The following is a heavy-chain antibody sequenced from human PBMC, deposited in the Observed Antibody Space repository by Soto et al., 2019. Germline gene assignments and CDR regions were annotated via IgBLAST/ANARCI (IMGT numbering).Heavy chain of an antibody. V-gene: IGHV3-30*18. CDR3: AKDESRLVVPGSSFDY. CDR1: GFLFSSYG. J-gene: IGHJ4*02. D-gene: IGHD2-2*01. CDR2: ILYDGSSE. Sequence: PGGSLRLSCEASGFLFSSYGMHWVRQAPGKGLEWVGGILYDGSSEDYGDSVKGRFTISRDNSRNTLYLEMNSLRIEDTAVYYCAKDESRLVVPGSSFDYWGQGALVTVSS.